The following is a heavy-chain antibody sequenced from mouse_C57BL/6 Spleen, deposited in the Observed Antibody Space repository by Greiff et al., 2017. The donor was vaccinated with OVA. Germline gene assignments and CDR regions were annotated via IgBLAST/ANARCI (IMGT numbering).Heavy chain of an antibody. Sequence: EVMLVESGGGLVQPKGSLKLSCAASGFSFNTYAMNWVRQAPGKGLEWVARIRSKSNNYATYYADSVKDRFTISRDDSESMLYLQMNNLKTEDTAMYYCVRNYGSSYENYFDYWGQGTTLTVSS. V-gene: IGHV10-1*01. CDR3: VRNYGSSYENYFDY. D-gene: IGHD1-1*01. CDR1: GFSFNTYA. CDR2: IRSKSNNYAT. J-gene: IGHJ2*01.